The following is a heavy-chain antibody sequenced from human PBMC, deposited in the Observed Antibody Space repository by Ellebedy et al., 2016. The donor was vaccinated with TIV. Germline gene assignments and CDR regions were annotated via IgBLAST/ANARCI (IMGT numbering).Heavy chain of an antibody. J-gene: IGHJ3*02. CDR3: ARGDYYDSSGYEDAFDI. Sequence: AASVTVSCKASGYTFTSYYMHWVRQAPGQGLEWMGIINPSGGSTSYAQKFQGRVTMTRDTSTSTVYMELSSLRSEDTAVYYCARGDYYDSSGYEDAFDIWGQGTMVTVSS. D-gene: IGHD3-22*01. V-gene: IGHV1-46*01. CDR2: INPSGGST. CDR1: GYTFTSYY.